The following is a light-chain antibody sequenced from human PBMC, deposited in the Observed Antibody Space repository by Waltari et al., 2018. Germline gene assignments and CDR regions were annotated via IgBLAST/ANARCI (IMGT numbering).Light chain of an antibody. CDR1: VRAKGI. V-gene: IGLV3-27*01. CDR3: YSATDNRLL. CDR2: KDS. J-gene: IGLJ2*01. Sequence: SYELTQPSSESVSQGQTAEITCSGDVRAKGIVRWFVQRPGQAPVLISYKDSERPSGVPERFSGSRSGTTVTLTISGAQVEDEADYYCYSATDNRLLFGGGTKLTVL.